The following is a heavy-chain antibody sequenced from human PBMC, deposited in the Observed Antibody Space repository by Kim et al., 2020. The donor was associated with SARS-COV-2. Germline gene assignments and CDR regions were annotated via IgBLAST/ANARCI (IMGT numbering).Heavy chain of an antibody. Sequence: GGSLRLSCAASGFTFSSYWMSWVRQAPGKGLEWVANIKQDGSEKYYVDSVKGRFTISRDNAKNSLYLQMNSLRAEDTAVYYCAGSPWEVVPAAIWGYRYYYYYGMDVWGQGTTVTVSS. CDR2: IKQDGSEK. D-gene: IGHD2-2*02. J-gene: IGHJ6*02. CDR1: GFTFSSYW. V-gene: IGHV3-7*01. CDR3: AGSPWEVVPAAIWGYRYYYYYGMDV.